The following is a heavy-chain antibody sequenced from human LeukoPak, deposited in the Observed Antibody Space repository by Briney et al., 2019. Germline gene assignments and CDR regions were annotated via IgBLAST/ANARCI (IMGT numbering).Heavy chain of an antibody. CDR1: GYTFTSYG. J-gene: IGHJ4*02. CDR3: ARARGGGSNPNLNDY. Sequence: ASVKVSCKASGYTFTSYGISWVRQAPGQGLEWMGWISAYNGNTNYAQKLQGRVTVTTDTSTSTAYMELRSLRSDDTAVYYYARARGGGSNPNLNDYWGQGTLVTVSS. CDR2: ISAYNGNT. D-gene: IGHD2-15*01. V-gene: IGHV1-18*01.